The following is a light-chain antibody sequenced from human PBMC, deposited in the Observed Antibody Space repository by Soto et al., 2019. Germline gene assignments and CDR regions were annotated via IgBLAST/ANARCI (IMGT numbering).Light chain of an antibody. Sequence: DIQMTQSPSTLSASVGDRVTITCRASQTINNWLAWCQQKPGKAPKILIYKASSLESGVPSRFSGSGSGTEFTLTISSLQPDDFATYFCQQYNSDPWTFGQGTKVEIK. V-gene: IGKV1-5*03. CDR3: QQYNSDPWT. CDR2: KAS. J-gene: IGKJ1*01. CDR1: QTINNW.